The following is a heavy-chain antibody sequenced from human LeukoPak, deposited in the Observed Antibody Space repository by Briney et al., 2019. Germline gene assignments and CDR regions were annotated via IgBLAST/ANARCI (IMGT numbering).Heavy chain of an antibody. CDR1: GGSISSYY. V-gene: IGHV4-59*08. CDR3: ARISTVGDYFDY. D-gene: IGHD1-26*01. Sequence: PSETLSRTCTVSGGSISSYYWSWIRQPPGKGLEWIGHIYYSGSTNYNPSLKSRVTISVDTSKNQFSLKLSSVTAADTAVYYCARISTVGDYFDYWGQGTLVTVSS. CDR2: IYYSGST. J-gene: IGHJ4*02.